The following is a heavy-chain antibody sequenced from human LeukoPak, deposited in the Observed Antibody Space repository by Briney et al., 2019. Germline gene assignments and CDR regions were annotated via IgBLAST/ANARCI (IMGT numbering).Heavy chain of an antibody. D-gene: IGHD2-2*01. CDR3: AKDGVPAAISYYYYYMDV. CDR2: ISGSGGST. Sequence: RGSLRLSCAASGFTFSSYAMNWVRQAPGKGLEWVSVISGSGGSTYYADSVKGRFTISRDNSKNTLYLQMNSLRAEDTAVYYCAKDGVPAAISYYYYYMDVWGKGTTVTVSS. CDR1: GFTFSSYA. J-gene: IGHJ6*03. V-gene: IGHV3-23*01.